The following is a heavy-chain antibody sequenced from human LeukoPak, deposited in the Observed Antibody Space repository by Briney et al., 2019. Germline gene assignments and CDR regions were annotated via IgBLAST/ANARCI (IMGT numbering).Heavy chain of an antibody. CDR3: ATRRGYCSSTSCRKYYFDY. CDR1: GGTFSSYA. D-gene: IGHD2-2*01. CDR2: IIPIFGTA. V-gene: IGHV1-69*13. Sequence: SVTVSCTASGGTFSSYAISWVRQAPGQGLEWMGGIIPIFGTANYAQKFQGRVTITADESTSTAYMELSSLRSEDTAVYYCATRRGYCSSTSCRKYYFDYWGQGTLVTVSS. J-gene: IGHJ4*02.